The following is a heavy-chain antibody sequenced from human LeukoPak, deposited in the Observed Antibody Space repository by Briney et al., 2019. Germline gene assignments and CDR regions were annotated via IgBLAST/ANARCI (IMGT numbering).Heavy chain of an antibody. Sequence: GGSLRLSCAASGFTFDDYAMHWVRQAPGKGLEWVSGISWNSGSIGYADSVKGRFTISRDNAKNSLYLQMNSLRAEDTALYYCAKDIPYGSGSYFDYWGQGTLVTVSS. D-gene: IGHD3-10*01. CDR1: GFTFDDYA. J-gene: IGHJ4*02. CDR3: AKDIPYGSGSYFDY. CDR2: ISWNSGSI. V-gene: IGHV3-9*01.